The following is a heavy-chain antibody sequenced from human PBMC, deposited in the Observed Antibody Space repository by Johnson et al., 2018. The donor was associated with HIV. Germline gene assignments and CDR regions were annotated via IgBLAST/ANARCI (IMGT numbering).Heavy chain of an antibody. CDR2: INSDGSST. V-gene: IGHV3-74*01. Sequence: VQLVESGGGLVQPGGSLRLSCAASGFTFSSYWMHWVRQAPGKGLVWVSRINSDGSSTSYADSVKGRFPISRDNAKNTLYLQRNSLRAEDTAVYYCARDPGPQWELEATDAFDIWGQGTMVTVSS. J-gene: IGHJ3*02. CDR1: GFTFSSYW. CDR3: ARDPGPQWELEATDAFDI. D-gene: IGHD1-26*01.